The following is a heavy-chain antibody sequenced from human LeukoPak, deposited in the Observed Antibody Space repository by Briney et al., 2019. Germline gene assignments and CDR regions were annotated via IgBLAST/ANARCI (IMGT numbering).Heavy chain of an antibody. CDR1: GFTFSSYE. V-gene: IGHV3-48*03. D-gene: IGHD3-10*01. CDR2: ISSSGSTI. CDR3: ARVSDQDGSGLA. Sequence: GGSLRLSCAASGFTFSSYEMNWVRQAPGKGLEWVSYISSSGSTIYYADSVKGRFTISRDNAKNSLYLQMNSLRAEDTAVYYCARVSDQDGSGLARGQGTLVTVSS. J-gene: IGHJ4*02.